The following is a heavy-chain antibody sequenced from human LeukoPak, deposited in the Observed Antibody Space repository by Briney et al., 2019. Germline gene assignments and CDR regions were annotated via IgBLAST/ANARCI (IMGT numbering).Heavy chain of an antibody. V-gene: IGHV4-39*07. J-gene: IGHJ6*03. Sequence: SETLSLTCTVSGVSISGSNSYWGWIRQPPGKGLDWIGSIYYSGNTYYNASLKSQVSISIDTSKNQFSLKLSSVTAADTAVYYCAALGPGFRQGYYYYMDVWGKGTTVTISS. CDR1: GVSISGSNSY. CDR3: AALGPGFRQGYYYYMDV. CDR2: IYYSGNT. D-gene: IGHD1-1*01.